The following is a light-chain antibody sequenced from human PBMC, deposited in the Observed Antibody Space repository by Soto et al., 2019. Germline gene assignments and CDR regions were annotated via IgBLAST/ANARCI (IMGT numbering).Light chain of an antibody. CDR2: GVS. CDR1: QSVSGSD. CDR3: HQYGISPPT. J-gene: IGKJ1*01. V-gene: IGKV3-20*01. Sequence: EVVLTQSLGTLSLSPGERATLSCRASQSVSGSDLAWYQQKPGQAPRLLISGVSNRATGTPDRFSGSGSGTDFTLTISSLEPEDFAEFYCHQYGISPPTFGPGTKVEI.